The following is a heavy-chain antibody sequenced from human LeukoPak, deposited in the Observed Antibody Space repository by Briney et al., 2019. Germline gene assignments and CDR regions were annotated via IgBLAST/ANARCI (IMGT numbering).Heavy chain of an antibody. J-gene: IGHJ4*02. Sequence: SETLSLTCTVSGGSISSGDYYWSWIRQPPGKGLEWIGYIYYSGSTYYNPSLKSRVTISVDTSENQFSLKLSSVTAADTAVYYCARDGYGDASFDYWGQGTLVTVSS. CDR2: IYYSGST. V-gene: IGHV4-30-4*01. D-gene: IGHD4-17*01. CDR3: ARDGYGDASFDY. CDR1: GGSISSGDYY.